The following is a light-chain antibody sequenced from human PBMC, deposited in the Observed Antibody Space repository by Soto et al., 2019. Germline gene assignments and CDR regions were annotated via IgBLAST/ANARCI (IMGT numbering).Light chain of an antibody. J-gene: IGKJ5*01. CDR3: MQALQPPPIT. Sequence: DIVMTQSPLSLPVTPGEPASISCRSSQSLLHSTGYNFLDWYLQKPGQSPQLLISLASNRASGVPARFSGSGSGTDSTLEISRVEAEDVGIYYCMQALQPPPITFGQGTRLEIK. CDR1: QSLLHSTGYNF. CDR2: LAS. V-gene: IGKV2-28*01.